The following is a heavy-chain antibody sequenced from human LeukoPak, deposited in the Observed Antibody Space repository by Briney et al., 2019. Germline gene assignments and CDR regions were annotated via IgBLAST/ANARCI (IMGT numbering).Heavy chain of an antibody. J-gene: IGHJ4*02. V-gene: IGHV3-7*01. CDR2: IKQDGSEK. Sequence: PGGSLRLSCAVSGFTFNSYWMSWVRQAPGKGLEWVANIKQDGSEKFYVDSVKGRFTISRDNARNSLYLQMNSLRADDTAVYYCARGRYCSGGSCRYFDYWGQGTLVTVSS. CDR3: ARGRYCSGGSCRYFDY. CDR1: GFTFNSYW. D-gene: IGHD2-15*01.